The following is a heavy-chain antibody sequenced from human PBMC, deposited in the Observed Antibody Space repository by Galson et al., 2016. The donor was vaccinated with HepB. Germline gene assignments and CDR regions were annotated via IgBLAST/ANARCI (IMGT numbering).Heavy chain of an antibody. D-gene: IGHD3-22*01. V-gene: IGHV3-74*01. CDR1: GFTFSTYW. CDR2: INGDGTTT. CDR3: AKRPPDKSFHI. Sequence: SLRLSCAASGFTFSTYWMHWVRQAPGKGPVWVSGINGDGTTTNYADSVRGRFTISRDNAKNTLYLQMNSVRAEDTAMYYCAKRPPDKSFHIWGQGTMVTVSS. J-gene: IGHJ3*02.